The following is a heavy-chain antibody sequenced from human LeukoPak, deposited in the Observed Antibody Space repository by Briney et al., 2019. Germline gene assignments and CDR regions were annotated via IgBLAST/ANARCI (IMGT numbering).Heavy chain of an antibody. V-gene: IGHV3-33*01. J-gene: IGHJ4*02. Sequence: GGSLRLSCTASGFTLSSYGMHWVRQAPGKGLEWVTVIWHDGSNKYYADSVKGRFTISRDNSKNTLYLQMNSLRAEDTAVYYCARGVIYWDIVATINYYFDYWGQGTLVTVSS. CDR1: GFTLSSYG. D-gene: IGHD5-12*01. CDR2: IWHDGSNK. CDR3: ARGVIYWDIVATINYYFDY.